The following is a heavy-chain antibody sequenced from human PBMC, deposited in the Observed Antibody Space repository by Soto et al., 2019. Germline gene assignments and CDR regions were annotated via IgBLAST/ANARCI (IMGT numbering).Heavy chain of an antibody. Sequence: EVQLVQSGAEVKKPGASLKISCKGSGYSFINYWIGWVRQMPGKGLEWMGIIYPGDSDTRYSPSFQSQVTFLADKSINTAYLQLNSLNASDTAIYYCARRLDWYFDLWGRGTLVTVSS. CDR3: ARRLDWYFDL. CDR2: IYPGDSDT. J-gene: IGHJ2*01. V-gene: IGHV5-51*01. CDR1: GYSFINYW.